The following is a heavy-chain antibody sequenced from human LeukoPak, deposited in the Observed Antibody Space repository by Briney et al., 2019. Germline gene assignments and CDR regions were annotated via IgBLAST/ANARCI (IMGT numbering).Heavy chain of an antibody. CDR2: ISAYNGNT. CDR1: GYTFTSYG. D-gene: IGHD2-2*02. CDR3: ARERYCSSTSCYRTNLDY. J-gene: IGHJ4*02. V-gene: IGHV1-18*01. Sequence: ASVKVSCKASGYTFTSYGISWVRQAPGQGLEWMGWISAYNGNTNYAQKLQGRVTMTTDTSTSTAYMELRSLRSDDTAVYYCARERYCSSTSCYRTNLDYWGQGTLVTVSS.